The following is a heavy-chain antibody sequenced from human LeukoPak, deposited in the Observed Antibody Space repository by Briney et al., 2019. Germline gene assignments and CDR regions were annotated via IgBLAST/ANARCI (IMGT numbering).Heavy chain of an antibody. D-gene: IGHD5-24*01. J-gene: IGHJ4*02. V-gene: IGHV3-11*01. CDR1: GFTVSSNY. CDR2: ISSSGSTI. Sequence: GGSLRLSCAVSGFTVSSNYMSWIRQAPGKGLEWVSYISSSGSTIYYADSVKGRFTISRDNAKNSLYLQMNSLRAEDTAVYYCARGDTEMATIPFDYWGQGTLVTVSS. CDR3: ARGDTEMATIPFDY.